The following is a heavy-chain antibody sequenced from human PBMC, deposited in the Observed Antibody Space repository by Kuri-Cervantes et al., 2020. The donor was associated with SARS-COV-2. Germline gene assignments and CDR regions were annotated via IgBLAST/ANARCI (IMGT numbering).Heavy chain of an antibody. J-gene: IGHJ4*02. V-gene: IGHV1-69*13. CDR1: GGTFSSYA. D-gene: IGHD3-22*01. Sequence: SVKVSCKASGGTFSSYAISWVRQAPGQGLEWMGGIIPIFAKANYAQKFQGRATITADQSTSTAYMELSSLRSEDTAVYYCARGPGLSDSRGYYYFYWGQGTLVTDSS. CDR2: IIPIFAKA. CDR3: ARGPGLSDSRGYYYFY.